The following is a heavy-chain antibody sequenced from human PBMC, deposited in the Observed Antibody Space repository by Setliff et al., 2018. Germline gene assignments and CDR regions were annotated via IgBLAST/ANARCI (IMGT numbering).Heavy chain of an antibody. V-gene: IGHV3-11*04. CDR3: ARDAAPTYYYGSGSYPSYYYYGMDV. D-gene: IGHD3-10*01. J-gene: IGHJ6*02. CDR1: GFTFSDYY. CDR2: ISSSGSTI. Sequence: GGSLRLSCAASGFTFSDYYMSWIRQAPGKGLEWVSYISSSGSTISYADSVKGRFTISRDNAKNSLYLQMNSLRAEDTAVYYCARDAAPTYYYGSGSYPSYYYYGMDVWGQGTTVTVSS.